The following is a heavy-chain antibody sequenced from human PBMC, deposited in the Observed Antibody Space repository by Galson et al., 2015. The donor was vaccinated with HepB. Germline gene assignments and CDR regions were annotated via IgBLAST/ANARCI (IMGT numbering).Heavy chain of an antibody. CDR3: ARVRFDCSGGSCYQVPGPY. J-gene: IGHJ4*02. CDR2: ISAYNGNT. Sequence: SVKVSCKASGYTFTSYGISWVRQAPGQGLEWMGWISAYNGNTNYAQKLQGRVTMTTDTSTSTAYMELRSLRSDDTAVYYCARVRFDCSGGSCYQVPGPYWGQGTLVTVSS. V-gene: IGHV1-18*01. CDR1: GYTFTSYG. D-gene: IGHD2-15*01.